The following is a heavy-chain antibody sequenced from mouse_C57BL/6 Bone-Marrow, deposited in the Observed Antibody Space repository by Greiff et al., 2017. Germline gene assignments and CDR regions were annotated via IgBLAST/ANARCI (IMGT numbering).Heavy chain of an antibody. J-gene: IGHJ2*01. CDR1: GYTFTDYY. CDR3: AKLNWDGDY. V-gene: IGHV1-26*01. D-gene: IGHD4-1*01. CDR2: INPNNGGT. Sequence: VQLQQSGPELVKPGASVKISCKASGYTFTDYYMNWVKQSHGKSLEWIGDINPNNGGTSYNQKFKGKATLTVDKSSSTAYMELRSLTSEDSAVYYCAKLNWDGDYWGQGTTLTVSS.